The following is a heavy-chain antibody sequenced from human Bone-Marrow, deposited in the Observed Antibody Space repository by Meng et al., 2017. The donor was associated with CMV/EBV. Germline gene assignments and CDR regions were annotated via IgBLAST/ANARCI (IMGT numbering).Heavy chain of an antibody. V-gene: IGHV3-30*02. D-gene: IGHD2-2*01. Sequence: GESLKISCAASGFTFSSYWMNWVRQAPGKGLEWVAFIRYDGSNKYYADSVKGRFTISRDNSKNTLYLQMNSLRAEDTAVYYCAKIGYCSSTSCRLSDYWGQGTLVTVSS. CDR1: GFTFSSYW. J-gene: IGHJ4*02. CDR2: IRYDGSNK. CDR3: AKIGYCSSTSCRLSDY.